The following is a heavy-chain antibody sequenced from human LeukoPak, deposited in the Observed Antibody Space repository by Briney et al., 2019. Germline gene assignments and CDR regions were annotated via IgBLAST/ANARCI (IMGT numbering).Heavy chain of an antibody. CDR3: AREGIAAAGRRTLDY. V-gene: IGHV1-69*05. CDR1: GGTFSSYA. Sequence: SVKVSCKASGGTFSSYAISWGRQAPGQGLEWMGRIIPIFSTANYAQKFQGRGTITTDESTSTAYMELSSLRSEDTAVYYCAREGIAAAGRRTLDYWGQGTLVTVSS. D-gene: IGHD6-13*01. CDR2: IIPIFSTA. J-gene: IGHJ4*02.